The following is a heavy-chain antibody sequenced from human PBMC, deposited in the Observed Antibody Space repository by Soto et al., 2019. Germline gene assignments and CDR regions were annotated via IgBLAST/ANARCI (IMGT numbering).Heavy chain of an antibody. CDR3: ARDGAAVVGTFDY. Sequence: LRLSCEVSGLTFRNYGMHWVRQAPGKGPEWVAMIYNDGSNKEYADSVKGRFTISRDNSKSTLFLQMNSLRVADTAVYFCARDGAAVVGTFDYWGQGTLVTVSS. D-gene: IGHD6-19*01. CDR2: IYNDGSNK. CDR1: GLTFRNYG. V-gene: IGHV3-33*01. J-gene: IGHJ4*02.